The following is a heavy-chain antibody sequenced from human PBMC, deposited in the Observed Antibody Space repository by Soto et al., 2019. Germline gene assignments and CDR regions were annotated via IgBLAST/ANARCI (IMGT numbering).Heavy chain of an antibody. J-gene: IGHJ3*02. V-gene: IGHV3-13*01. Sequence: PGGSLRLSCAASGFTFSSYDMHWVRQATGKGLEWVSAIGTAGDTYYPGSVKGRFTISRENAKNSLYLQMNSLRAGDTAVYYCARGAVDTAMVMGDDAFDIWGQGTMVTVSS. CDR3: ARGAVDTAMVMGDDAFDI. CDR2: IGTAGDT. CDR1: GFTFSSYD. D-gene: IGHD5-18*01.